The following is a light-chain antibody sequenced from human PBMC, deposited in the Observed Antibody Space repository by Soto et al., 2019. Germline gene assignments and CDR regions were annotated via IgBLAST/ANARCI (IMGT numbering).Light chain of an antibody. CDR2: DVT. J-gene: IGLJ2*01. CDR3: CSYAGSYSLL. Sequence: QSALTQPRSVSGSPGQSVTISCTGTRSDVGGYNYVSWFQQHPGKAPKVIIYDVTKRPSGVLHRFAGSKSGNTASLTISGLQSEDEADYYCCSYAGSYSLLFGGGTKLTVL. CDR1: RSDVGGYNY. V-gene: IGLV2-11*01.